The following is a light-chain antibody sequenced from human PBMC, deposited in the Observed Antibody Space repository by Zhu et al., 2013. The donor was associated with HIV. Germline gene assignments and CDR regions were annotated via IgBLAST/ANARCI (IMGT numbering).Light chain of an antibody. V-gene: IGKV1-12*01. CDR1: QSVRSTS. CDR2: GAS. Sequence: TQSPGTLSLSPGERATLSCRASQSVRSTSLAWYQQKPGKPPKLLIHGASSLQSGVPSRFSGSGSGTDFTLTISSLQPEDFATYYCQQANSFPLTFGGGTKVEIK. J-gene: IGKJ4*01. CDR3: QQANSFPLT.